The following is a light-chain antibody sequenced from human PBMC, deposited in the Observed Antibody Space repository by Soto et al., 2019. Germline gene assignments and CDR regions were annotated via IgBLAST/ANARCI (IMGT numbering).Light chain of an antibody. V-gene: IGKV1-5*03. Sequence: DIQRTQSPSTLSASVGDRVTITCRASQNLNNWLAWFQQKPGKAPTLLIYKASGLESGVPSRFSGSGYGTEFTLTISSLQPDDFATYYCQQYNSYPWTFGQGTKVEIK. CDR1: QNLNNW. CDR2: KAS. CDR3: QQYNSYPWT. J-gene: IGKJ1*01.